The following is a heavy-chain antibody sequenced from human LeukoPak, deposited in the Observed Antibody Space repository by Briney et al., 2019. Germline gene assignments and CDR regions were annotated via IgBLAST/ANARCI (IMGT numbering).Heavy chain of an antibody. CDR1: GYSISSGYY. Sequence: PSETLSLTCAVSGYSISSGYYWGWIRQPPGKGLGWIGSIYHSGSTYYNPSLKSRVTISVDTSKNQFSLKLSSVTAADTAVYYCARGDYYDSSGYYYVSYYFDYWGQGTLVTVSS. V-gene: IGHV4-38-2*01. D-gene: IGHD3-22*01. CDR2: IYHSGST. CDR3: ARGDYYDSSGYYYVSYYFDY. J-gene: IGHJ4*02.